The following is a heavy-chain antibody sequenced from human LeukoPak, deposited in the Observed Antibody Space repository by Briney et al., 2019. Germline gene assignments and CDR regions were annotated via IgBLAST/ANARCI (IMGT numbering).Heavy chain of an antibody. J-gene: IGHJ3*02. D-gene: IGHD3-22*01. CDR2: ISGSGGST. Sequence: GGSLRLSCAASGFTFSGYAMSWVRQAPGKGLEWVSAISGSGGSTYYADSVKGRFTISRDNSKNTLYLQMNSLRAEDTAVYYCAKEDAYYDSSGYYYRGAFDIWGQGTMVTVSS. CDR1: GFTFSGYA. V-gene: IGHV3-23*01. CDR3: AKEDAYYDSSGYYYRGAFDI.